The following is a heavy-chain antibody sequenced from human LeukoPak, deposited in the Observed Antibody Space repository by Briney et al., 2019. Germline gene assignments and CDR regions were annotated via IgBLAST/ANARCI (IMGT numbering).Heavy chain of an antibody. CDR2: INGDNGNT. D-gene: IGHD3-10*01. CDR1: GYNFASYT. J-gene: IGHJ4*02. Sequence: GASVKVSCKTSGYNFASYTMHWLRQAPGQSPEWMGSINGDNGNTKYSEKFQGRVTFTRDTSASSAYMELSRLGSEDTAVYYCARSSSGTYHYWGQGTLVTVSS. CDR3: ARSSSGTYHY. V-gene: IGHV1-3*01.